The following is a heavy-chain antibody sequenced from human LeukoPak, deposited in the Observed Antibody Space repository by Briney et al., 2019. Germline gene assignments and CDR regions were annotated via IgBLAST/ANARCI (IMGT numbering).Heavy chain of an antibody. V-gene: IGHV3-48*01. Sequence: PGGSLRLSCAASGFTFSSYSMDWVRQAPGKGLEWVSYISSSSRTIYYADSVKGRFTISRDNAKNSLYLQMNSLRAEDTAVYYCAKDPYTMVRGVIPTGYDYWGQGTLVTVSS. CDR2: ISSSSRTI. D-gene: IGHD3-10*01. CDR3: AKDPYTMVRGVIPTGYDY. J-gene: IGHJ4*02. CDR1: GFTFSSYS.